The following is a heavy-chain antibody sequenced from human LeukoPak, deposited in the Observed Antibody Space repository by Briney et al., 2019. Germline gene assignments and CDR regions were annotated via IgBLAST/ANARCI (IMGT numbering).Heavy chain of an antibody. CDR2: ISAYNGNT. CDR3: ARKYSSSGGDWFDP. CDR1: GYTFTSYG. V-gene: IGHV1-18*01. J-gene: IGHJ5*02. Sequence: AAVKVSCKASGYTFTSYGISWVRQAPGQGLEWMGWISAYNGNTNYAQKLQGRVTMTTDTSTSTAYMELRSLRSDDTAVYYCARKYSSSGGDWFDPWGQGTLLTVSS. D-gene: IGHD6-13*01.